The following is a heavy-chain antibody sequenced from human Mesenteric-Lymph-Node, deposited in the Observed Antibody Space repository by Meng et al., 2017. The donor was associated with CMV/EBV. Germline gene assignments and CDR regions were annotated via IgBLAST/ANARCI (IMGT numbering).Heavy chain of an antibody. CDR1: EFTFNTYT. Sequence: GGSLRLSCAASEFTFNTYTMNWVRQAPGKGLEWVSSISSSGTFIYYADSVKGRFTISRDNARNSLYLQMNSLRAEDTAVYYCANTYINYFDYWGQGTLVTVSS. CDR2: ISSSGTFI. D-gene: IGHD2-8*01. CDR3: ANTYINYFDY. J-gene: IGHJ4*02. V-gene: IGHV3-21*04.